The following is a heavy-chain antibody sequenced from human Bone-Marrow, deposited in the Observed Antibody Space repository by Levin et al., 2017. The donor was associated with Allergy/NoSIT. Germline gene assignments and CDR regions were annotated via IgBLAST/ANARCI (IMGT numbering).Heavy chain of an antibody. V-gene: IGHV3-53*01. CDR1: GFTVSSNY. J-gene: IGHJ4*02. Sequence: ETLSLTCAASGFTVSSNYMSWVRQAPGKGLEWVSVIYSGGSTYYADSVKGRFTISRDNSKNTLYLQMNSLRAEDTAVYYCARGQQDYWGQGTLVTVSS. CDR2: IYSGGST. CDR3: ARGQQDY.